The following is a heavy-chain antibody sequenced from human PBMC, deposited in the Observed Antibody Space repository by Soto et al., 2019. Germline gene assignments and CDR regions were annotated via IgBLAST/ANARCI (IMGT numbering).Heavy chain of an antibody. J-gene: IGHJ6*02. CDR3: VRDWSTFWGMDV. Sequence: GGSLRLSCAASGFTFSTYWMNWVRQAPGKGLEWVANIKQDGSEKYYVDSVKGRFAISRDNAKDSLFLQMNNLRAEDTAVYYCVRDWSTFWGMDVWGQGTTVTVS. V-gene: IGHV3-7*01. CDR1: GFTFSTYW. CDR2: IKQDGSEK.